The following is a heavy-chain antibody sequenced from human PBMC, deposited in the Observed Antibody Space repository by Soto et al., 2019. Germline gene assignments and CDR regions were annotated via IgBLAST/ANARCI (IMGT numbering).Heavy chain of an antibody. Sequence: SQTRSLTCAISGDSVSSNSAAWNWIRQSPSRGLEWLGRTYYRSKWYNDYVVSVKSRITINPDTSKNQFSLQLNSVTPEDTAVYYCARGHSNGWLFYNWFDSWGQGTLVTVSS. V-gene: IGHV6-1*01. J-gene: IGHJ5*01. CDR1: GDSVSSNSAA. CDR2: TYYRSKWYN. D-gene: IGHD6-19*01. CDR3: ARGHSNGWLFYNWFDS.